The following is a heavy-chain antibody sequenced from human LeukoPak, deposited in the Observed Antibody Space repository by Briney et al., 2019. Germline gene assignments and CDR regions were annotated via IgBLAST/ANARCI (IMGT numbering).Heavy chain of an antibody. CDR1: GFTFGNYA. D-gene: IGHD3-9*01. CDR2: ISGRGGGT. J-gene: IGHJ5*02. V-gene: IGHV3-23*01. Sequence: GGSLRLSCAASGFTFGNYAMYWVRQAPGKGLEWVSGISGRGGGTYFADSVKGRFTISRDNSKNTLYMQMNSLRGDDTAVYYCAKATPYYDTSTGYSTPYNWFDPWGQGTLVTVSS. CDR3: AKATPYYDTSTGYSTPYNWFDP.